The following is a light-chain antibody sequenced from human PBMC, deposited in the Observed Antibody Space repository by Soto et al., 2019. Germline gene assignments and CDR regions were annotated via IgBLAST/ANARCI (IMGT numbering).Light chain of an antibody. V-gene: IGLV2-14*01. CDR1: SSDVGGYNY. Sequence: QSALTQPASVSGSPGQSITISCTGTSSDVGGYNYVSWYQHHPGKAPKLMIYEVSNRPSGVSNRFSGSKSGNTASLTISGLQAEDEAVYYCSSYTSSGTLVFGTGTKLTVL. CDR2: EVS. J-gene: IGLJ1*01. CDR3: SSYTSSGTLV.